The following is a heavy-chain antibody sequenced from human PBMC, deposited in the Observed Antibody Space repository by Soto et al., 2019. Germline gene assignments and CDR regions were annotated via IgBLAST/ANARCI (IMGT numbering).Heavy chain of an antibody. CDR3: AHSTPPYFDL. CDR2: IYWDDDK. CDR1: GFSLSTSGVG. J-gene: IGHJ2*01. Sequence: QITLKESGPTLVKPTQTLPLTCTFSGFSLSTSGVGVGLIRQPPGKALEWLALIYWDDDKRYSPSLNSRLTSTKDTTKNQVVLTMTNMDPVDTATYYGAHSTPPYFDLWGRGSLVTDSS. V-gene: IGHV2-5*02.